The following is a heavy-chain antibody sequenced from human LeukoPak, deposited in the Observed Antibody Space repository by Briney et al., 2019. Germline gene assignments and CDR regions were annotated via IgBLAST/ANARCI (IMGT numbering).Heavy chain of an antibody. V-gene: IGHV1-24*01. CDR1: GYTLTELS. J-gene: IGHJ4*02. CDR3: ATGGYDSSGLYFDY. CDR2: YDPEDGET. D-gene: IGHD3-22*01. Sequence: ASVKVSCKASGYTLTELSMHWVRQAPGQGLEWMGGYDPEDGETIYAQKFQGRVTMTEDTSTDTAYMELSSLRSEDAAVYYCATGGYDSSGLYFDYWGQGTLVTVSS.